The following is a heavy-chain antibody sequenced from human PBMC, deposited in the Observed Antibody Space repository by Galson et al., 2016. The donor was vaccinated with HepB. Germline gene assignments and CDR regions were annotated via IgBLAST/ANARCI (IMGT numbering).Heavy chain of an antibody. J-gene: IGHJ2*01. CDR3: ARTTVVTPQLYSYFDL. V-gene: IGHV4-31*03. Sequence: TLSLTCTVSGASISSGGFFWSWIRQHAVKGLEWIGYIYCSGSTYYNPSLKSRVTMSVDTSKNHFSLKLSAVTAADTAVYFCARTTVVTPQLYSYFDLWGRGTMVTVSS. CDR1: GASISSGGFF. CDR2: IYCSGST. D-gene: IGHD4-23*01.